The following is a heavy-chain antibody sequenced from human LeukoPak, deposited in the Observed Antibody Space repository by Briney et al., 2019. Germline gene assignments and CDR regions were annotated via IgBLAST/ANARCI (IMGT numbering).Heavy chain of an antibody. Sequence: GGSLRLSCAASGFTFSSYAMHWVRQAPGKGLEWVAVISYDGSNKYYADSVKGRFTISRDNSKNTLYLQMNSLRAEDTAVYYCARGGHYYGSGSHFGDPITSYYYYYGMDVWGQGTTVTVSS. V-gene: IGHV3-30-3*01. D-gene: IGHD3-10*01. CDR1: GFTFSSYA. J-gene: IGHJ6*02. CDR2: ISYDGSNK. CDR3: ARGGHYYGSGSHFGDPITSYYYYYGMDV.